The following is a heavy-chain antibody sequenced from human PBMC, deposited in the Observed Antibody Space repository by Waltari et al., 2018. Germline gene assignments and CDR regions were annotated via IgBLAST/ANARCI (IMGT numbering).Heavy chain of an antibody. CDR3: ASYRRIPDAFDI. J-gene: IGHJ3*02. V-gene: IGHV3-48*01. CDR1: GFTFSSYS. D-gene: IGHD3-16*02. CDR2: ISSSSSTI. Sequence: EVQLVESGGGLVQPGGSLRLSCAASGFTFSSYSMNWVRQAPGKGLEWVSYISSSSSTIYYADSLKGRFTISRDNAKNSLYLQMNSLRAEDTAVYYCASYRRIPDAFDIWGQGTMVTVSS.